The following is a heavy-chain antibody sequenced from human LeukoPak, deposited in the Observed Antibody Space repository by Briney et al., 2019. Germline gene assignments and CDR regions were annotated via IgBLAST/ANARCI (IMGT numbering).Heavy chain of an antibody. CDR3: ARPMPTYCTSTGCYSGAFDI. Sequence: PGESLKISCKGSGYSFTSYWINWVRQMPGKGLESMGRIDPSDSYTNYSPSFQGHVTFSADKSISTAYLQWSSLRASDTAMHCCARPMPTYCTSTGCYSGAFDIWGQGTMVTVSS. V-gene: IGHV5-10-1*01. J-gene: IGHJ3*02. D-gene: IGHD2-2*01. CDR2: IDPSDSYT. CDR1: GYSFTSYW.